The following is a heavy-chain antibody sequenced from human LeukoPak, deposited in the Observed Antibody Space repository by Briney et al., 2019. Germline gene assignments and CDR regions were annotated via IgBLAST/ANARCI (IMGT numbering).Heavy chain of an antibody. CDR2: ISSSGSTI. CDR3: ARGLGYCSGGSGPRRAFGI. D-gene: IGHD2-15*01. J-gene: IGHJ3*02. Sequence: GGSLRLSCAASGFTFSDYYMSWIRQAPGKGLEWVSFISSSGSTIYYADSMKGRFTIFRDNAKNSVYLQMNSLRAEDTAVYYCARGLGYCSGGSGPRRAFGIWGQGTVVTVSS. CDR1: GFTFSDYY. V-gene: IGHV3-11*01.